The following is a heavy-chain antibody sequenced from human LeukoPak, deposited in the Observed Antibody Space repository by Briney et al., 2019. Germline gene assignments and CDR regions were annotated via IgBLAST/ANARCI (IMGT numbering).Heavy chain of an antibody. CDR2: MNPNSGNT. D-gene: IGHD2-2*01. CDR1: GYTFTSYD. Sequence: GASVKVSCKASGYTFTSYDINWVGQATGQGLERRGWMNPNSGNTGYAQKFQGRVTMTRNTSISTAYMELSSLRSEDTAVYYCARAASMVVPAASFDPWGQGTLVTVSS. J-gene: IGHJ5*02. V-gene: IGHV1-8*01. CDR3: ARAASMVVPAASFDP.